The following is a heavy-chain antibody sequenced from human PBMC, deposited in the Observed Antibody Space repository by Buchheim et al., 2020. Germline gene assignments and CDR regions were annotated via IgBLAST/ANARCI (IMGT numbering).Heavy chain of an antibody. CDR3: AKDTRAVAKRITMVRGVAIDY. CDR1: GFTFSSYA. Sequence: EVQLLESGGGLVQPGGSLRLSCAASGFTFSSYAMSWVRQAPGKGLEWVSAISGSGGSTYYADSVKGRFTISRDNSKNTLYLQMNSLRAEDTAVYYCAKDTRAVAKRITMVRGVAIDYWGQGTL. D-gene: IGHD3-10*01. J-gene: IGHJ4*02. CDR2: ISGSGGST. V-gene: IGHV3-23*01.